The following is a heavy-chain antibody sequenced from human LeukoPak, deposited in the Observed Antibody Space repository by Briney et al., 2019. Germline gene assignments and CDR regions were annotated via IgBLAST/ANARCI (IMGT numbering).Heavy chain of an antibody. CDR1: DGSFSSYY. D-gene: IGHD3-10*01. CDR2: IYYSGST. Sequence: SETLSLTCAVYDGSFSSYYWGWIRQPPGKGLEWIGSIYYSGSTYYNPSLKSRVTISVDTSKNQFSLKLSSVTAADTAVYYCARSEVRGVTEAYFDYWGQGALVTVSS. J-gene: IGHJ4*02. V-gene: IGHV4-39*07. CDR3: ARSEVRGVTEAYFDY.